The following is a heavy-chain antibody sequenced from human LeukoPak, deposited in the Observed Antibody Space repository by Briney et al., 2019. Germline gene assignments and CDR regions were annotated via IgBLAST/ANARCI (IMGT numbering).Heavy chain of an antibody. V-gene: IGHV1-18*01. CDR3: ARNGDYVPYFDY. CDR1: GYTFTSYG. J-gene: IGHJ4*02. Sequence: ASVKVSCKASGYTFTSYGISWVRQAPGQGLEWLGWIATYNGNTKYAQKFQGRVTMTTDTSTSTVYMELRSLRSDDTAVYYCARNGDYVPYFDYWGQGTLVTVSS. CDR2: IATYNGNT. D-gene: IGHD4-17*01.